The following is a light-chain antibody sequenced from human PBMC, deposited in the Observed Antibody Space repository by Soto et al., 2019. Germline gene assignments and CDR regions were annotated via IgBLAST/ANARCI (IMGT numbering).Light chain of an antibody. V-gene: IGKV3-20*01. CDR1: QSVSSSY. J-gene: IGKJ1*01. Sequence: EIVLTQSPGTLSLSPGERATLSCRASQSVSSSYLAWYQQKPGQAPRLLIYGASSRATGIEDRCRGSGSGTDFTLTIRRVEPEDFSVYYGQQYGSSPPWTFGQGTKVEIK. CDR3: QQYGSSPPWT. CDR2: GAS.